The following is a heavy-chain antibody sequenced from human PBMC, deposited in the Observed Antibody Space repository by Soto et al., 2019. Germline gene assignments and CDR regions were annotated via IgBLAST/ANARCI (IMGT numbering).Heavy chain of an antibody. CDR2: IGGSGGST. CDR3: AKDPPGRAVAGTRWFDP. D-gene: IGHD6-19*01. J-gene: IGHJ5*02. CDR1: GFTFSSYA. V-gene: IGHV3-23*01. Sequence: EVQLLESGGGLVQPGGSLRLSCAASGFTFSSYAMSWVRQAPGKGLEWVSAIGGSGGSTYYADSVKGRFTISRDNSKNTLYLQMNSLRAEDTAVYYCAKDPPGRAVAGTRWFDPWGQGTLVTVSS.